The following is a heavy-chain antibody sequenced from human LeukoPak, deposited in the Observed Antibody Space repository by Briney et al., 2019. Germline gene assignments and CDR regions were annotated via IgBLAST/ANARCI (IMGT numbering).Heavy chain of an antibody. Sequence: PGGSLRLSYAASGFTFSTYSMNWVRQAPGKGLEWVSYISSSSSTIYYADSVKGRFTISRDNAKNSLYLQMNSLRAEDTAVYYCARDPVNMVATSIYFDYWGQGTLVTVSS. CDR1: GFTFSTYS. CDR3: ARDPVNMVATSIYFDY. D-gene: IGHD5-12*01. V-gene: IGHV3-48*01. CDR2: ISSSSSTI. J-gene: IGHJ4*02.